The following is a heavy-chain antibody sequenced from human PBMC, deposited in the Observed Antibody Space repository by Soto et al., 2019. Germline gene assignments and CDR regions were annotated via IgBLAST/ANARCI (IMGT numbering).Heavy chain of an antibody. V-gene: IGHV1-69*04. J-gene: IGHJ3*02. Sequence: SVKVSCKASGGTFSSYTISWVRQAPGQGLEWMGRIIPILGIANYAQKFQGRVTITADKSTSTAYMELSSLRSEDTAVYYFARDISAIPTTKQIDAFDIWGQGTMVTVSS. CDR2: IIPILGIA. CDR1: GGTFSSYT. CDR3: ARDISAIPTTKQIDAFDI. D-gene: IGHD1-26*01.